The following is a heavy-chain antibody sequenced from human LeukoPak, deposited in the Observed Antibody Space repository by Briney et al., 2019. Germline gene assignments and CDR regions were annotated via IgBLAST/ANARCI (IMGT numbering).Heavy chain of an antibody. CDR1: GFTFSDYY. Sequence: GGSLRFSCAASGFTFSDYYMSWIRQAPGKGLEWVSYISSSGSTIYYADSVKGRFTISRDNAKNSLYLQMNSLRAEDTAVYYCASSPQPQLPVIWGQGTLVTVSS. J-gene: IGHJ4*02. CDR3: ASSPQPQLPVI. CDR2: ISSSGSTI. D-gene: IGHD1-1*01. V-gene: IGHV3-11*01.